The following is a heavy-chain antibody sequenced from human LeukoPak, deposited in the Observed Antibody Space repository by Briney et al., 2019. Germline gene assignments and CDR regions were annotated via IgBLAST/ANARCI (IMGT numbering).Heavy chain of an antibody. CDR1: GFTFRSYA. V-gene: IGHV3-23*01. Sequence: GGSLRLSCAASGFTFRSYAMSWVRQAPGKGLEWVSAISGSGGSTYYADSVKGRFTISRDNSKNTLYLQMNSLRAEDTAVYYCAKDRIVVVPAAYGGFDYWGQGTLVTVSS. CDR2: ISGSGGST. J-gene: IGHJ4*02. D-gene: IGHD2-2*01. CDR3: AKDRIVVVPAAYGGFDY.